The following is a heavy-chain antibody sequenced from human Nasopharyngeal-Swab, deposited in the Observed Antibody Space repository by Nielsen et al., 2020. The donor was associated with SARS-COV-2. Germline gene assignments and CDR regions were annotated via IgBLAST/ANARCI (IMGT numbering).Heavy chain of an antibody. D-gene: IGHD3-3*01. CDR3: AKDEAYYDFWSGTGVLGWFDP. CDR1: GFTFSSYA. CDR2: ISGSGGST. J-gene: IGHJ5*02. Sequence: GESLKISCAASGFTFSSYAMSWVRQAPGKGLEWVSAISGSGGSTYYADSVKGRFTISRDNSKNTLYLQMNSLRAEDTAVYYCAKDEAYYDFWSGTGVLGWFDPWGQGTLVTVSS. V-gene: IGHV3-23*01.